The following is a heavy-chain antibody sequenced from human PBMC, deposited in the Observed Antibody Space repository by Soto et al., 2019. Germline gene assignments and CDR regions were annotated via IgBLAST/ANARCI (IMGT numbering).Heavy chain of an antibody. D-gene: IGHD2-21*01. CDR2: ISAYNVNT. CDR3: AREAHCGGDCYLDY. V-gene: IGHV1-18*01. Sequence: GASVQVSCKASGYTFTSYGISWVRQAPGQGLEWMGWISAYNVNTNYAQKLQGRVTMTTDTSTSTAYMELRSLRSDDTAVYYCAREAHCGGDCYLDYWGQGTLVTVSS. CDR1: GYTFTSYG. J-gene: IGHJ4*02.